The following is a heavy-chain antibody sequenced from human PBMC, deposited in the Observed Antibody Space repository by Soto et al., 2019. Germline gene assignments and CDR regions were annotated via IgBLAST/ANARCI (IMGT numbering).Heavy chain of an antibody. CDR2: ITPAFGTT. V-gene: IGHV1-69*01. CDR3: ATWALLVTDRGFIGPLEY. D-gene: IGHD2-21*02. CDR1: GSSFSRRS. J-gene: IGHJ4*02. Sequence: QVHLVQSGAEVKKPGSSVKVSCQASGSSFSRRSITWVRQAPGQGHEWMGGITPAFGTTNFAQKFQGRVTITADESTSTAYLELSSLRSEDTAVSYCATWALLVTDRGFIGPLEYWGQGNLVNVSS.